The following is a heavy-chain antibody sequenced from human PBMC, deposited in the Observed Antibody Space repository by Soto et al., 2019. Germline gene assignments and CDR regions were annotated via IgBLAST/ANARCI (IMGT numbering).Heavy chain of an antibody. CDR2: IYPGDSDT. D-gene: IGHD3-3*01. V-gene: IGHV5-51*01. J-gene: IGHJ6*02. Sequence: GESLKISCKGSGYSFTSYWIGWVRQMPGKGLEWMGIIYPGDSDTRYSPSFQGQVTISADKSISTAYLQWSSLKASDTAMYYCARHAPNDFWSGYVYYYGMDVWGQGTTVTVSS. CDR1: GYSFTSYW. CDR3: ARHAPNDFWSGYVYYYGMDV.